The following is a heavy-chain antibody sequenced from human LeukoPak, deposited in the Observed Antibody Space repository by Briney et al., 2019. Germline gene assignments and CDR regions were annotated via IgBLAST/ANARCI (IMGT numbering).Heavy chain of an antibody. D-gene: IGHD5-18*01. J-gene: IGHJ4*02. CDR2: INPSGGST. CDR3: ARVDTTMGPDY. V-gene: IGHV1-46*01. CDR1: GYTFTGYY. Sequence: ASVKVSCKASGYTFTGYYMHWVRQAPGQGLEWMGIINPSGGSTSYAQKFQGRVTMTRDTSTSTVYMELSSLRSEDTAVYYCARVDTTMGPDYWGQGTLVTVSS.